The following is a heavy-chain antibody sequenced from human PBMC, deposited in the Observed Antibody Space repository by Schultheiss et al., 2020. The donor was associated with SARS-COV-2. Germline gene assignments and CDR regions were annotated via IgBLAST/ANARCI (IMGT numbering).Heavy chain of an antibody. CDR3: ARRKTGYYNYYYYGMDV. Sequence: GGSLRLSCKGSGYSFTSYWISWVRQMPGQGLEWMGRIDPSDSYTNYSPSFQGHVTISADKSISTAYLQWSSLKASDTAMYYCARRKTGYYNYYYYGMDVWGQGTTVTVSS. CDR1: GYSFTSYW. CDR2: IDPSDSYT. V-gene: IGHV5-10-1*01. D-gene: IGHD3-9*01. J-gene: IGHJ6*02.